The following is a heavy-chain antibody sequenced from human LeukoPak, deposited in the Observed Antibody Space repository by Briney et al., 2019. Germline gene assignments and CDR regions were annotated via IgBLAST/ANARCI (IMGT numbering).Heavy chain of an antibody. CDR2: ISSSSSYI. CDR3: ARDRSAISSSEEFDY. CDR1: GFTFSSYA. V-gene: IGHV3-21*01. D-gene: IGHD6-13*01. Sequence: GGSLRLSCAASGFTFSSYAMNWVRQAPGKGLEWVSSISSSSSYIYYADSVKGRFAISRDNAKNSLYLQMNSLRAEDTAVYYCARDRSAISSSEEFDYWGQGTLVTVSS. J-gene: IGHJ4*02.